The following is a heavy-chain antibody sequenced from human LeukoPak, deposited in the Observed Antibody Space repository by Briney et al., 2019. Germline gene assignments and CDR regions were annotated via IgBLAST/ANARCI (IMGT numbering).Heavy chain of an antibody. J-gene: IGHJ3*02. CDR2: ISSSGSTI. CDR1: GFTFSDYY. Sequence: GGSLRLSCAASGFTFSDYYMSWIRQAPGKGLEWVSYISSSGSTIYYADSVKGRFTISRDNAKNSLYLQMNSLRAEDTAVYYCARRYDFWSGYHQEAFDIWGQGTMVTVSS. D-gene: IGHD3-3*01. V-gene: IGHV3-11*01. CDR3: ARRYDFWSGYHQEAFDI.